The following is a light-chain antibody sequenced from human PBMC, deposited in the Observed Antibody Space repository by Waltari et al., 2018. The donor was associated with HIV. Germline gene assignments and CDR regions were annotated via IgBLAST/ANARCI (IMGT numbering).Light chain of an antibody. V-gene: IGLV2-23*01. CDR1: STNVGSYNL. CDR3: CSYGGDDTLV. Sequence: QSALTQPASVSGSLGQSITISCTGASTNVGSYNLVSWYQNRPGQAPTLIIYDDSKRRLGISSRFSGSKAGNTASLTISGLHSEDEADYYCCSYGGDDTLVFGGGTKVPAL. CDR2: DDS. J-gene: IGLJ3*02.